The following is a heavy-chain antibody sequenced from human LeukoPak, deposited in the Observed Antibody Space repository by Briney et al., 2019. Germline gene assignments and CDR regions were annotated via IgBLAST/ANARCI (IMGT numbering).Heavy chain of an antibody. J-gene: IGHJ6*03. CDR2: INHSGST. CDR3: ARVVVPAALTYYYYYYMDV. V-gene: IGHV4-34*01. D-gene: IGHD2-2*01. CDR1: GGSFSGYY. Sequence: SETLSLTCAVYGGSFSGYYWSWIRQPPGKGLEWIGEINHSGSTNYNPSLKSRVTISVDTSKNHFSLKLSSVTAADTAVYYCARVVVPAALTYYYYYYMDVWGKGTTVTVSS.